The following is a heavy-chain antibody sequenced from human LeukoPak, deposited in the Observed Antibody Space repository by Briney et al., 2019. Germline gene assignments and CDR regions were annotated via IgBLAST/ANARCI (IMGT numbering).Heavy chain of an antibody. J-gene: IGHJ1*01. CDR3: AKGADVAVSGTYFQH. D-gene: IGHD6-19*01. CDR2: ISGSGGTT. CDR1: GFTFSTYA. Sequence: GGSLRPSCAVSGFTFSTYAMSWVRQAPGKGLEWVSGISGSGGTTYYADSVKGRFTISRDNSKNTLYLQMNSLRAEDTAVYHCAKGADVAVSGTYFQHWGQGTLVTVSS. V-gene: IGHV3-23*01.